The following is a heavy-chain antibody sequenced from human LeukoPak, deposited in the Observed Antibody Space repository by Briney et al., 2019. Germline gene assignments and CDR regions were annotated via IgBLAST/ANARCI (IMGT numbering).Heavy chain of an antibody. Sequence: ASVKVSCKASGYTFTSYGISWVRQAPGQGLEWVGWISAYNGNTNYVEKLQGRVTMTRDTSTSTAYMELRSLRSDGTAVYYCARDAMRSGGSSPYYNYGMDVWGQGTTVTVSS. D-gene: IGHD2-15*01. CDR1: GYTFTSYG. J-gene: IGHJ6*02. CDR3: ARDAMRSGGSSPYYNYGMDV. CDR2: ISAYNGNT. V-gene: IGHV1-18*01.